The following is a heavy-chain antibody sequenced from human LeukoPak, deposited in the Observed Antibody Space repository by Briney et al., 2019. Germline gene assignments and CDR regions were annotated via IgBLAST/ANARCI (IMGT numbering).Heavy chain of an antibody. D-gene: IGHD3-10*01. Sequence: GGSLRLSCAASGFTFSSYSMNWVRQAPGKGLEWVSSISSSSSYIYYADSMKGRFTISRDNAKNSLYLQMNSLRAEDTAVYYCARAYGSGSGFDYWGQGTLVTVSS. CDR2: ISSSSSYI. CDR1: GFTFSSYS. J-gene: IGHJ4*02. CDR3: ARAYGSGSGFDY. V-gene: IGHV3-21*01.